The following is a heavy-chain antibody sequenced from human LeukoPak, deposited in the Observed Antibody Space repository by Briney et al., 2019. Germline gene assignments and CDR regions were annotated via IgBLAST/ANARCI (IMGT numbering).Heavy chain of an antibody. D-gene: IGHD5-24*01. CDR3: ARSGYNQYYFDY. V-gene: IGHV3-20*04. CDR1: GFTFDDYG. J-gene: IGHJ4*02. Sequence: TGGSLRLSCAASGFTFDDYGMRWVRQAPGKGLEWVSGINWNGGSTGYADSVKGRFTISRDNAKNSLYLQMNSLRAEDTTLYYCARSGYNQYYFDYWGQGTLVTVSS. CDR2: INWNGGST.